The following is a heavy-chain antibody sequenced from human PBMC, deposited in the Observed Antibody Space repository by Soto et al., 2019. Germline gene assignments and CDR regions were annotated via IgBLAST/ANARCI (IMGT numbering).Heavy chain of an antibody. D-gene: IGHD2-2*02. Sequence: WETLSLTCSVSGGSISSGSYYWGWIRQTPGRGLEWIASMYHGGTTYSNPSLKSRVTISVDTSKNQFSLKLSSVTAADTAVYYCARHDLYDSNRFDYWGQGTLVTVSS. CDR1: GGSISSGSYY. V-gene: IGHV4-39*01. J-gene: IGHJ4*02. CDR2: MYHGGTT. CDR3: ARHDLYDSNRFDY.